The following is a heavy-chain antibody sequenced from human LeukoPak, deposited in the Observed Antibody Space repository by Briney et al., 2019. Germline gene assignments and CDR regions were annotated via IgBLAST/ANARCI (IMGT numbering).Heavy chain of an antibody. CDR1: GYTFTSYG. V-gene: IGHV1-18*01. CDR3: ARDPWNYGEDWFDP. J-gene: IGHJ5*02. Sequence: ASVKVSCKASGYTFTSYGISWVRQAPGQGLEWMGWISAYNGNTNYVQKLQGRVTMTTDTSTSTAYMELRSLRSDDTAVYYCARDPWNYGEDWFDPWGQGTLVTVSS. CDR2: ISAYNGNT. D-gene: IGHD1-7*01.